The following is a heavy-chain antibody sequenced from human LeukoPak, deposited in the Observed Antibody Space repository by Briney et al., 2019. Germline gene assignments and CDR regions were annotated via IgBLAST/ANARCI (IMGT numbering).Heavy chain of an antibody. D-gene: IGHD5-24*01. J-gene: IGHJ4*02. CDR1: GGSISSSYY. CDR3: ASRSPGFLWLQFGEFDY. Sequence: PSETLSLTCTVSGGSISSSYYWSWIRQPPGKGLEWIGEINHSGSTNYNPSLKSRVTISVDTSKNQFSLKLSSVTAADTAVYYCASRSPGFLWLQFGEFDYWGQGTLVTVSS. CDR2: INHSGST. V-gene: IGHV4-34*01.